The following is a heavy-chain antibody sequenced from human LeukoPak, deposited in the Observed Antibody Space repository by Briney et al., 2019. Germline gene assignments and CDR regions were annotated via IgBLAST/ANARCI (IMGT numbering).Heavy chain of an antibody. V-gene: IGHV1-69*13. CDR1: GGTFSSYA. CDR3: ARDLGYSYGSDDY. CDR2: IIPIFGTA. J-gene: IGHJ4*02. D-gene: IGHD5-18*01. Sequence: ASVKVSCKASGGTFSSYAISWVRQAPGQGLEWMGRIIPIFGTANYAQKFQGRVTITADESTSTAYMELSSLRSEDTAVYYCARDLGYSYGSDDYWGQGTLVTVSS.